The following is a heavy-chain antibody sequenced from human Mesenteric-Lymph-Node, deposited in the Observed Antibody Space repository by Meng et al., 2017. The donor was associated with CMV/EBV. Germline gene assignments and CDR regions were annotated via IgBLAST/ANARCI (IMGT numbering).Heavy chain of an antibody. Sequence: SVKVPCKASGGTFSSYAISWVRQAPGQGLEWMGGIIPILGIANYAQKFQGRVTITADKSTSTAYMELSSLRSEDTAVYYCAREGDYYDSSGYYDYWGQGTLVTVSS. V-gene: IGHV1-69*10. CDR2: IIPILGIA. CDR1: GGTFSSYA. D-gene: IGHD3-22*01. J-gene: IGHJ4*02. CDR3: AREGDYYDSSGYYDY.